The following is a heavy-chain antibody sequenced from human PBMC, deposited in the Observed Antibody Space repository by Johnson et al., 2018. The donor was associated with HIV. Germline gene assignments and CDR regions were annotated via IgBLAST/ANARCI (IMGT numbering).Heavy chain of an antibody. CDR3: ARDSVYGDYDGVDAFDF. Sequence: VQLVESGGGLVQPGRSLRLSCAASGFTFSSYAMNWVRQAPGKGLKWVSSISGSGGGTYYADSVKGRFTISRDNSKNTLYLQRNSLRADDTAVEYCARDSVYGDYDGVDAFDFWGQGTMVTVSS. J-gene: IGHJ3*01. V-gene: IGHV3-23*04. D-gene: IGHD4-17*01. CDR1: GFTFSSYA. CDR2: ISGSGGGT.